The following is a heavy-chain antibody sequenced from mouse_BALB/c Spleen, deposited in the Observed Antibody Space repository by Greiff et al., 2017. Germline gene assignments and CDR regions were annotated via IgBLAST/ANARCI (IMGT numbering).Heavy chain of an antibody. Sequence: DVHLVESGGGLVKPGGSLKLSCAASGFTFSDYYMYWVRQTPEKRLEWVATISDGGSYTYYPDSVKGRFTISRDNAKNNLYLQMSSLKSEDTAMYYCARAGNYVFAYWGQGTLVTVSA. CDR2: ISDGGSYT. J-gene: IGHJ3*01. CDR3: ARAGNYVFAY. V-gene: IGHV5-4*02. D-gene: IGHD2-1*01. CDR1: GFTFSDYY.